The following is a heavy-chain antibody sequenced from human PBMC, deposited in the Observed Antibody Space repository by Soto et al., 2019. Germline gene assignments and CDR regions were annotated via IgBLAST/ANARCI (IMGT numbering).Heavy chain of an antibody. CDR1: GGTFSSYA. CDR2: IIPIFGTA. Sequence: SVKVSCKASGGTFSSYAISWVRQAPGQGLEWMGGIIPIFGTANYAQKFQGRVTITADESTSTAYMELSSLRSEDTAVYYCARVGITMVRTDYYYYGMDVWGQGTTVTVSS. D-gene: IGHD3-10*01. J-gene: IGHJ6*02. CDR3: ARVGITMVRTDYYYYGMDV. V-gene: IGHV1-69*13.